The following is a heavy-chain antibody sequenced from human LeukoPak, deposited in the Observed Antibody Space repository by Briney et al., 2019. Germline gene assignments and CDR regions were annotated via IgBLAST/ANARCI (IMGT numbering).Heavy chain of an antibody. CDR2: IYYSGST. J-gene: IGHJ4*02. CDR1: GGSISSSSYY. D-gene: IGHD6-6*01. Sequence: SETLSLTCTVSGGSISSSSYYWGWIRQPPGKGLEWIGSIYYSGSTYYNPSLKSRVTISVDTSKNQFSLKLSSVTAADTAVYYCARDLWDSSIFDYWGQGTLVTVSS. CDR3: ARDLWDSSIFDY. V-gene: IGHV4-39*07.